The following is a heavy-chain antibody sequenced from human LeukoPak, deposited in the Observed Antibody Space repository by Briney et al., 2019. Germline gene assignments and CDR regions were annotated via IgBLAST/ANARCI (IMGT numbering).Heavy chain of an antibody. V-gene: IGHV1-18*01. CDR2: ISSNNGNT. CDR1: GYTFTSHG. D-gene: IGHD3-16*01. Sequence: ASVKVSCKASGYTFTSHGISWVRQAPGQGLEWMGWISSNNGNTKYAQKFQGRVTMTTETSTSTAYMELRSLRFDDTAVYYCARDEGGPVNYWGQGTLVTVSS. CDR3: ARDEGGPVNY. J-gene: IGHJ4*02.